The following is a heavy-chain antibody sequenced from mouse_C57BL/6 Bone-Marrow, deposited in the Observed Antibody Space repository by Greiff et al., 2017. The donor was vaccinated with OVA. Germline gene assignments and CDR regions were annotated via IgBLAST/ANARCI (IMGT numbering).Heavy chain of an antibody. V-gene: IGHV1-19*01. CDR2: INPYNGGT. CDR1: GYTFTDYY. D-gene: IGHD1-1*01. CDR3: ARYYYGIRGY. J-gene: IGHJ2*01. Sequence: EVQLQESGPVLVKPGASVKMSCKASGYTFTDYYMNWVKQSHGKSLEWIGVINPYNGGTSYNQKFKGKATLTVDKSSSTAYMELNSLTSEDSAVYYCARYYYGIRGYWGQGTTLTVSS.